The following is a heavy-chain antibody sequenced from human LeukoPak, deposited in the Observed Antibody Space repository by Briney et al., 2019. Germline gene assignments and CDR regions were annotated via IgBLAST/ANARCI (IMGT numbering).Heavy chain of an antibody. D-gene: IGHD4-17*01. J-gene: IGHJ5*02. CDR2: MIPIFGTA. CDR3: ARVGVYYGDYVFDP. Sequence: SVKVSCKASGGTFSSYAISWVRQAPGQGLEWMGGMIPIFGTANYAQKFQGRVTITADESTSTAHMELSSLRSEDTAVYYCARVGVYYGDYVFDPWGQGTLVTVSS. V-gene: IGHV1-69*13. CDR1: GGTFSSYA.